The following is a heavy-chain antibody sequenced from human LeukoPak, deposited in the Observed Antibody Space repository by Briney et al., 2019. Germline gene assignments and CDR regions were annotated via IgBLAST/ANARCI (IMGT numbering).Heavy chain of an antibody. V-gene: IGHV1-2*06. CDR2: INPNSGGT. D-gene: IGHD6-13*01. CDR1: GNTFTGYY. CDR3: AASQQLGFDY. J-gene: IGHJ4*02. Sequence: ASVKVSCKASGNTFTGYYMHWVRQAPGQGLEWMGRINPNSGGTNYAQKFQGRVTMTRDTSISTAYMELSRLRSDDTAVYYCAASQQLGFDYWGQGTLVTVSS.